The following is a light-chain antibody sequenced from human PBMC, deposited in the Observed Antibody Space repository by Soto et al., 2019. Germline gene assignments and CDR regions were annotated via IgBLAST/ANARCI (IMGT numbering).Light chain of an antibody. CDR1: QSVSSL. CDR2: GAS. J-gene: IGKJ4*01. V-gene: IGKV3-15*01. Sequence: EVVMTQSPATLSVSPGERATLSCRASQSVSSLLAWYQQKPGQAPRLLIYGASTRATGIPDRFSGSESGTEFALTISSLQSGDLAVYYCQQYNNWPLTFGGGTKVEIK. CDR3: QQYNNWPLT.